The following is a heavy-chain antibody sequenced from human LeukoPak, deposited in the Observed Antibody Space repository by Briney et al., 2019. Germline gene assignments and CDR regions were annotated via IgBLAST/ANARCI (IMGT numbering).Heavy chain of an antibody. D-gene: IGHD2/OR15-2a*01. CDR2: ISSSSAYI. V-gene: IGHV3-21*01. CDR1: GFTFSSYN. Sequence: GGSLRLSCAASGFTFSSYNMNWVRQAPGKGLEWVSSISSSSAYIYYADSVKRRSTISRDNAKNSLYLQMKSLRAEDTAVYYCARGKTSQNIVTRKTYNWFDPWGQGTLVTVSS. CDR3: ARGKTSQNIVTRKTYNWFDP. J-gene: IGHJ5*02.